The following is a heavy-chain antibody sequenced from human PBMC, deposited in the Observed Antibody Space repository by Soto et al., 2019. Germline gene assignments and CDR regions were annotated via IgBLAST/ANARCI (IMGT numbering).Heavy chain of an antibody. J-gene: IGHJ6*02. CDR2: ISGSGGST. CDR1: GFPFSSYA. Sequence: GGSLRLSCAASGFPFSSYAMSWVRQAPGKGLEWVSAISGSGGSTYYADSVKGRFTISRDNSKNTLYLQMNSLRAEDTAVYYCAKDGTGTTVSSYYYYGMDVWGQGTTVTVSS. D-gene: IGHD1-7*01. V-gene: IGHV3-23*01. CDR3: AKDGTGTTVSSYYYYGMDV.